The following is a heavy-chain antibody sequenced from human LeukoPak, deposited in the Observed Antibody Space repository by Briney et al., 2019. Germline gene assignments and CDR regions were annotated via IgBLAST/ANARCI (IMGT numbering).Heavy chain of an antibody. D-gene: IGHD2-2*01. Sequence: GGSLRLSCAASGFTFSSYSMNWVRQAPGKGVEWVSYISSSSSTIYYADSVKGRFTISRDNAKNSLYLQMNSLRAEDTALYYCAASLPAANFYYWGQGTLVTVSS. J-gene: IGHJ4*02. CDR3: AASLPAANFYY. V-gene: IGHV3-48*04. CDR2: ISSSSSTI. CDR1: GFTFSSYS.